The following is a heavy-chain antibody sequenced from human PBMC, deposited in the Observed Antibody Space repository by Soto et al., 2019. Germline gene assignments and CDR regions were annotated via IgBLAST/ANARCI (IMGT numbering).Heavy chain of an antibody. CDR2: MNPNSGNT. J-gene: IGHJ4*02. Sequence: ASVKVSCKASGYTFTSYDINWVRQATGQGLEWMGWMNPNSGNTGCAQKFQGRVTMTRNTSISTAYMELSSLRSEDTAVYYCARGRIAARPRGIDYWGQGTLVTVSS. V-gene: IGHV1-8*01. D-gene: IGHD6-6*01. CDR1: GYTFTSYD. CDR3: ARGRIAARPRGIDY.